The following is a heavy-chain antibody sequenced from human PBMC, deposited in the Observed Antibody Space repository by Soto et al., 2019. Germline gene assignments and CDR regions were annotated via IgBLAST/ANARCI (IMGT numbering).Heavy chain of an antibody. J-gene: IGHJ3*02. CDR2: ISAYNGNT. Sequence: QVQLVQSGAEVKKPGASVKVSCKASDYTFTNYGISWVRQAPGQGLEWMGWISAYNGNTNYAQKLQGRVTMTTDTPTSTAYMELRSLRSDDTAVYYCARSRSGPPPDAFDIWGQGTMVTVSS. CDR3: ARSRSGPPPDAFDI. CDR1: DYTFTNYG. D-gene: IGHD6-19*01. V-gene: IGHV1-18*01.